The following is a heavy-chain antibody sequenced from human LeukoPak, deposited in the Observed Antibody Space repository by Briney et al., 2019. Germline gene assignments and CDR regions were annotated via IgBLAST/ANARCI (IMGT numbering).Heavy chain of an antibody. CDR2: ISGSGGST. CDR3: ANGKPGYSSYSDY. CDR1: GFTFSSYA. V-gene: IGHV3-23*01. Sequence: PGGSLGLSCAASGFTFSSYAMSWVRQAPGKGLEWVSAISGSGGSTYYADSVKGRFTISRDNSKNTLYLQMNSLRAEDTAVYYCANGKPGYSSYSDYWGQGTLVTVSS. J-gene: IGHJ4*02. D-gene: IGHD6-19*01.